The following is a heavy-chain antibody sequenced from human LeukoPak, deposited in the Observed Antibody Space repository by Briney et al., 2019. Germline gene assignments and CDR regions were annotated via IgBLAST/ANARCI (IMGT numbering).Heavy chain of an antibody. J-gene: IGHJ3*02. D-gene: IGHD6-13*01. CDR1: GFSFATNY. V-gene: IGHV3-53*01. CDR3: VRGNSRDGFDI. Sequence: GGSLRLSCAASGFSFATNYISWVRQAPEKGLEWVSVIYSGGVTKYADSVKGRFTISRDTSKNTVYLQIKSLRAEDTAVYYCVRGNSRDGFDIWGQGTMVTVSS. CDR2: IYSGGVT.